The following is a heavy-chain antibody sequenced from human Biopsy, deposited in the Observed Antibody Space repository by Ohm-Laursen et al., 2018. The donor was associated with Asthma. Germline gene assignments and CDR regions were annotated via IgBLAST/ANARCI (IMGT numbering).Heavy chain of an antibody. Sequence: SSVKVSCKAPGGTFSNFAISWVRQAPGQGLEWMGGIMTVFGATNYAQKFQGRVTITADESTSTAYMEVTSLRSEDTAIYYCARCQVGYSSGWSLLLKKIYYSGMDVWGQGTAVTVSS. D-gene: IGHD6-19*01. CDR3: ARCQVGYSSGWSLLLKKIYYSGMDV. CDR1: GGTFSNFA. J-gene: IGHJ6*02. CDR2: IMTVFGAT. V-gene: IGHV1-69*01.